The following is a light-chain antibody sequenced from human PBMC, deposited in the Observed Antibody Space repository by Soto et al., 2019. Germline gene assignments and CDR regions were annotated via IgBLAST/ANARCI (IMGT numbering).Light chain of an antibody. V-gene: IGKV1-39*01. CDR2: AAS. J-gene: IGKJ3*01. CDR3: LQSYSTLFT. CDR1: RTIIRY. Sequence: DIQMTQSPSSLSAFVGDRVTITCRASRTIIRYLNWYQQKPGRAPNLLIYAASSLQSGVPSRFSGSGSGTEFTLTITSLQPEDFATYYCLQSYSTLFTFGPGTKVEIK.